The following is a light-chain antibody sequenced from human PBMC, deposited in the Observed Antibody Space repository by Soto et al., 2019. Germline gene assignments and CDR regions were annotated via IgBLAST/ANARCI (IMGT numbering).Light chain of an antibody. CDR1: QSISSW. CDR3: QQYNSYSYT. J-gene: IGKJ2*01. CDR2: DAS. V-gene: IGKV1-5*01. Sequence: DIQMTQSPSTLSASVGDRVTITCRASQSISSWLAWYQQKPGKAPKLLIYDASSLESGVPSRFSGSGAGTAFTLTISSLQPDDVATYCCQQYNSYSYTFGQGTKLEIK.